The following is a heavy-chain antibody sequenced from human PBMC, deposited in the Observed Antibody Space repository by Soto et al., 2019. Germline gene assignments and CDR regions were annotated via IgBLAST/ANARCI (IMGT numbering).Heavy chain of an antibody. D-gene: IGHD5-12*01. J-gene: IGHJ4*02. CDR2: INHIGTT. CDR1: VGSFTFRGYS. Sequence: KPSETLSLPSAVYVGSFTFRGYSWVWIRHPPGKGLEWIGEINHIGTTKYNPSLERRVTISLDTSKNHFSLDLTSVTAAATAVYYCVRGRSLRLRFGDFVTWGQEALVTVSS. CDR3: VRGRSLRLRFGDFVT. V-gene: IGHV4-34*01.